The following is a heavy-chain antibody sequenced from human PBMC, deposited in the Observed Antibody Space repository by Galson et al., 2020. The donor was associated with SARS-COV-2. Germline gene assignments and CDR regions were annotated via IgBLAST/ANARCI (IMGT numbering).Heavy chain of an antibody. V-gene: IGHV3-48*03. CDR3: ASPYLAAASFFGAFDI. D-gene: IGHD2-15*01. Sequence: WGSLRLSCAGSGFTFSSYEMNWVRQAPGKGLEWVSYISGSGTNIYYADSVKGRFTISRDNAMNSLYLQMTSLRAEDTAVYYCASPYLAAASFFGAFDIWGLGTMVTVSS. J-gene: IGHJ3*02. CDR1: GFTFSSYE. CDR2: ISGSGTNI.